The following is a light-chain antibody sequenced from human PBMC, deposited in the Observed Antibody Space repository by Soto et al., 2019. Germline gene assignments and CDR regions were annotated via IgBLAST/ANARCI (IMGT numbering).Light chain of an antibody. CDR2: LKGSGSY. CDR1: SGHSSYV. V-gene: IGLV4-60*02. Sequence: VLTQSSSASASLGSSVKLTCTLSSGHSSYVIAWHQQQPGKAPRYLMKLKGSGSYNKGSGVPDRFSGSSSGADRYLTISNLQFEDEADYYCETWDSNTPRVFGGGTKLTVL. CDR3: ETWDSNTPRV. J-gene: IGLJ3*02.